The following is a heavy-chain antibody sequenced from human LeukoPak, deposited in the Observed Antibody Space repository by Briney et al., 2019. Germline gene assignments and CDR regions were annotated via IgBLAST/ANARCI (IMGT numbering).Heavy chain of an antibody. CDR2: INHSGST. Sequence: SETLSLTCAVYGGSFSGYYWSWIRQPPGKGLEWIGEINHSGSTNYNPSLKSRVTISVDTSKNQFFLKLSSVTAADTAVYYCARGFYDSSGYYSDYWGQGTLVTVSS. D-gene: IGHD3-22*01. CDR3: ARGFYDSSGYYSDY. J-gene: IGHJ4*02. CDR1: GGSFSGYY. V-gene: IGHV4-34*01.